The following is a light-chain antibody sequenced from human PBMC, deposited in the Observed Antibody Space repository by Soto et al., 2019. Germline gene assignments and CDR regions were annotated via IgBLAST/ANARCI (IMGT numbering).Light chain of an antibody. Sequence: QSVLTQPPSASGAPGQSVTISCTGTKSDIGVYDFVAWYQHHPGKAPRLSIYEVVQRPSGVPDRFSGSKSGNTASLTVSGLQAAAEAEYFCKSYAGSNTYVFGSGTKVTVL. J-gene: IGLJ1*01. CDR3: KSYAGSNTYV. CDR2: EVV. CDR1: KSDIGVYDF. V-gene: IGLV2-8*01.